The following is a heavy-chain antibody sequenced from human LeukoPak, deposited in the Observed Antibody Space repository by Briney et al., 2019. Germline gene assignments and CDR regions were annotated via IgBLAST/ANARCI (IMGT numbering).Heavy chain of an antibody. CDR1: GGFISSGGYS. D-gene: IGHD1-26*01. J-gene: IGHJ6*03. V-gene: IGHV4-30-2*01. Sequence: SETLSLTCAVSGGFISSGGYSWSWIRQPPGKGMEWIGYIYHSGSTYYNPSLKSRVTISVDRSKNQFSLKLSSVTAADTAVYYCARGTSGSYTKDYYYYMNVWGKGTTVTVSS. CDR2: IYHSGST. CDR3: ARGTSGSYTKDYYYYMNV.